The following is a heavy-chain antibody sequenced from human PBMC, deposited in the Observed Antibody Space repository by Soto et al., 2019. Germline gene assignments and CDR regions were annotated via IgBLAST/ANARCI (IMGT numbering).Heavy chain of an antibody. CDR2: IIPIFGTA. D-gene: IGHD2-2*01. J-gene: IGHJ5*02. Sequence: GASVKVSCKASGGTFSSYAISWVRQAPGQGLEWMGGIIPIFGTANYAQKFQGRVTITADESTSTAYMELSSLRSEDTAVYYCATSPRKTLGGYCSSTSCQPTEAPYNWFDPWGQGTLVTVSS. V-gene: IGHV1-69*13. CDR1: GGTFSSYA. CDR3: ATSPRKTLGGYCSSTSCQPTEAPYNWFDP.